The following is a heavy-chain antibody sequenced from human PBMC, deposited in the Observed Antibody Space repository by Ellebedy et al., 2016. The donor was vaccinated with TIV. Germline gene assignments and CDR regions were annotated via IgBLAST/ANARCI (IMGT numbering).Heavy chain of an antibody. CDR2: ISGSGGST. J-gene: IGHJ5*02. CDR1: GFTFSSYA. Sequence: GGSLRLXXAASGFTFSSYAMSWVRQAPGKGLEWVSAISGSGGSTYYADSVKGRFTISRDNSKNTLYLQMNSLRAEDTAVYYCAKVPYYYGSGSYSFDPWGQGTLVTVSS. V-gene: IGHV3-23*01. D-gene: IGHD3-10*01. CDR3: AKVPYYYGSGSYSFDP.